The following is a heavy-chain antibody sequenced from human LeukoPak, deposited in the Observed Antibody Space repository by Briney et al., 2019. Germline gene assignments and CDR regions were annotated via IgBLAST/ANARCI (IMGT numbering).Heavy chain of an antibody. Sequence: GGSLRLSCAVSGFTFSDYYMSWIRQAPGKGLEWVSYISSSGVTIYYADSVKGRFTISRDNAKNSLYLQMNSLRAEDTAVYYCARGHYGSGSYYNLDYWGQGTLVTVSS. V-gene: IGHV3-11*01. CDR3: ARGHYGSGSYYNLDY. J-gene: IGHJ4*02. CDR1: GFTFSDYY. D-gene: IGHD3-10*01. CDR2: ISSSGVTI.